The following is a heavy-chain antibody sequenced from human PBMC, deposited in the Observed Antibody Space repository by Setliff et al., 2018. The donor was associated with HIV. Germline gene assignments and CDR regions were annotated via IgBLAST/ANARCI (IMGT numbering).Heavy chain of an antibody. CDR3: AKDKGSSGWSA. CDR2: ISDSGGGT. J-gene: IGHJ5*02. Sequence: PGGSLRLSCVASGFTFSSYGMHWVRQAPGKGLEWVSAISDSGGGTYYADSVKGRFTVSRDNSKYTLYLQMNSLRVEDTAVCYCAKDKGSSGWSAWGQGTLVTVSS. V-gene: IGHV3-23*01. CDR1: GFTFSSYG. D-gene: IGHD6-19*01.